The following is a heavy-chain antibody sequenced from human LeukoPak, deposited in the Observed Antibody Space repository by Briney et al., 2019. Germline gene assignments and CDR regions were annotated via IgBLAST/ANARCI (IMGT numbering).Heavy chain of an antibody. CDR1: GFTFSSYG. CDR2: ISYDGSNK. D-gene: IGHD3-3*01. V-gene: IGHV3-30*03. CDR3: ARDLPSYDFWSGYSPFPLDY. Sequence: GRPLRLSCAASGFTFSSYGMHWVRQAPGKGLEWVAVISYDGSNKYYADSVKGRFTISRDNSKNTLYLQMNSLRAEDTAVYYCARDLPSYDFWSGYSPFPLDYWGQGTLVTVSS. J-gene: IGHJ4*02.